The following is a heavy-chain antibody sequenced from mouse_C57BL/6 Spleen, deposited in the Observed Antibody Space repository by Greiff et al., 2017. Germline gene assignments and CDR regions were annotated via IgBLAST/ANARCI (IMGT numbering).Heavy chain of an antibody. J-gene: IGHJ4*01. D-gene: IGHD1-1*01. Sequence: VQLQQSGPGLVQPSQSLSITCTVSGFSLTSYGVHWVRQSPGKGLEWLGVIWRGGSTDYNAAFMSRLSITKDNFKSQVFFKMNSLQADDTAIYYCAKNSDYYGSSYPYYAMDYWGQGTSVTVSS. CDR3: AKNSDYYGSSYPYYAMDY. CDR2: IWRGGST. V-gene: IGHV2-5*01. CDR1: GFSLTSYG.